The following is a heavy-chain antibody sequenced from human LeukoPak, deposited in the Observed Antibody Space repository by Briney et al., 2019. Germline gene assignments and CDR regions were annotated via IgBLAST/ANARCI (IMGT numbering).Heavy chain of an antibody. CDR1: GYTFTGYY. CDR3: ARDSPYSGSLDWFDP. CDR2: INPNSGGT. Sequence: GASVKVSCKASGYTFTGYYMHWVRQAPGQGLEWMGWINPNSGGTNYAQKFQGRVTMTRDTSISTAYMELSRLRSDDTAVYYCARDSPYSGSLDWFDPWGQGTLVTVSS. V-gene: IGHV1-2*02. D-gene: IGHD1-26*01. J-gene: IGHJ5*02.